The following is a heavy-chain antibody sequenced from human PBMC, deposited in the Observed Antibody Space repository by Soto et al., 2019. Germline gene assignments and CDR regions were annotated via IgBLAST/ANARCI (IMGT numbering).Heavy chain of an antibody. CDR2: IYPGDSET. CDR1: GYSFANYW. Sequence: GESLKISCKASGYSFANYWIGWVCQKPGKGLEWMGVIYPGDSETTYSPPFEGQVIISVDRSRGTAFLEWSSLKASDTAMYYCARPGAPTDTVVYDFWGQGTQVTVSS. D-gene: IGHD5-18*01. CDR3: ARPGAPTDTVVYDF. V-gene: IGHV5-51*01. J-gene: IGHJ4*02.